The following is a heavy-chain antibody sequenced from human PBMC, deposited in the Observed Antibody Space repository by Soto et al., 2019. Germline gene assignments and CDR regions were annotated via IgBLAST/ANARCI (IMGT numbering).Heavy chain of an antibody. V-gene: IGHV4-30-4*01. CDR2: IFDSGST. Sequence: QVQLQESGPGLVKPSETLSLTCTVSGGSISGGVHSWSWIRQPPGKGLEWIGHIFDSGSTYYSPSLKSLRTVSVDTSKNMFSQRLSSVTAADSAVYYCARDIIPLTNDWYFDLWGRGTLVTVSS. J-gene: IGHJ2*01. CDR3: ARDIIPLTNDWYFDL. D-gene: IGHD2-8*01. CDR1: GGSISGGVHS.